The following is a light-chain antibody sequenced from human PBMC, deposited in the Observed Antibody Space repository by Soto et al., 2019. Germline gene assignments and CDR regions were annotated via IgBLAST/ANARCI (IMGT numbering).Light chain of an antibody. CDR2: DVL. CDR1: QDINNY. Sequence: DIHMSQSPCAGSASVXDRXTISXQASQDINNYLNWFQQKPGKAPKLLIYDVLNLETGVPSRFSGSGSGAYFTLTISSLQPEDIATYYCQQYDKLPITFGQGTRLEI. V-gene: IGKV1-33*01. CDR3: QQYDKLPIT. J-gene: IGKJ5*01.